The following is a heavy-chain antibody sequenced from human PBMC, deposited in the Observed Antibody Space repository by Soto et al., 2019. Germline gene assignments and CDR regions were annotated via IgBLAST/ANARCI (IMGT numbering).Heavy chain of an antibody. D-gene: IGHD1-26*01. V-gene: IGHV3-20*04. Sequence: EVQLVESGGGVVRPGGSLRLSCAASGSTFDDNGMSWVRQAPGKGLEWVSGINRNGGSTGYADSVKGRFTISRDNAKNSLYLQMNRLRAEDTALYYCARSVGATNGFDPWGQGTLVTVSS. J-gene: IGHJ5*02. CDR1: GSTFDDNG. CDR2: INRNGGST. CDR3: ARSVGATNGFDP.